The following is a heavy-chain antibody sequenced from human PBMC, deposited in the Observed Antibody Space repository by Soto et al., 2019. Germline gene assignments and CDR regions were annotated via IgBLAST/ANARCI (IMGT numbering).Heavy chain of an antibody. J-gene: IGHJ6*02. CDR3: ARGLRYYDFWSGTGIIYGMDV. V-gene: IGHV4-59*01. CDR2: IYYSGST. D-gene: IGHD3-3*01. CDR1: GGSISSYY. Sequence: SETLSLTCTVSGGSISSYYWSWIRQPPGKGLEWIGYIYYSGSTNYNPSLKSRVTISVDTSKNQFSLKLSSVTAADTAVYYCARGLRYYDFWSGTGIIYGMDVWGQGTTVTVSS.